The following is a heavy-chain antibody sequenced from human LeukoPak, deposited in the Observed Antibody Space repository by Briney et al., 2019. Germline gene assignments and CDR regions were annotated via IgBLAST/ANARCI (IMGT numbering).Heavy chain of an antibody. CDR3: ARGWSGWYLFDN. CDR1: GFTFAGYA. V-gene: IGHV3-23*01. D-gene: IGHD6-19*01. J-gene: IGHJ4*02. CDR2: ISGSGGST. Sequence: GGSLRLSCAASGFTFAGYAMTWVRQAPGKGLEWVSLISGSGGSTYYADVVKGRFTISRDNSKNALYLRMNSLRAEDTAVYYCARGWSGWYLFDNWGQGTLVTVSS.